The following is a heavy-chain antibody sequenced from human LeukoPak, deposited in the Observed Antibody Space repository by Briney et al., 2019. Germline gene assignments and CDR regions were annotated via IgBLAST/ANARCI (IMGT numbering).Heavy chain of an antibody. D-gene: IGHD7-27*01. CDR1: GGSISSSSYY. CDR2: IYYSGST. V-gene: IGHV4-39*01. CDR3: ARHPRTTLKLGIGGGQRGYYFDY. Sequence: SETLSLTCTVSGGSISSSSYYWGWIRQPPGKGLEWTGSIYYSGSTYYNPSLKSRVTISVDTSKNQFSLKLSSVTAADTAVYYCARHPRTTLKLGIGGGQRGYYFDYWGQGTLVTVSS. J-gene: IGHJ4*02.